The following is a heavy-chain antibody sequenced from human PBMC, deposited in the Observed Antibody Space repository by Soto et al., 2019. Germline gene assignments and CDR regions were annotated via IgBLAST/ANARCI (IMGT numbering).Heavy chain of an antibody. Sequence: QVQLVESGGGVVQPGRSLRLSCAASGFTFSSYAMHWVRQAPGKGLEWVAVISYDGSNKYYADSVKGRFTISRDNSKNTLYLQMNSLRAEDTAVYYCARVPSLTTHNYYFDYWGQGTLVTVSS. V-gene: IGHV3-30-3*01. CDR1: GFTFSSYA. D-gene: IGHD4-17*01. CDR3: ARVPSLTTHNYYFDY. CDR2: ISYDGSNK. J-gene: IGHJ4*02.